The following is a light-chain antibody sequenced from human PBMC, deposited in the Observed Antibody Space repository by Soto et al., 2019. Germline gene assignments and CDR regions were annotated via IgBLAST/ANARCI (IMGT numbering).Light chain of an antibody. J-gene: IGLJ2*01. CDR3: CSYAGSYTV. CDR2: EDH. V-gene: IGLV2-23*01. Sequence: QSALTQPASVSGSPGQSITISCTGTSSDVGNYDLVSWFQHHPGKAPQLIIYEDHKRPSGVSNRFSGSKSGNTASLTISGLQAEDEADNYCCSYAGSYTVFGGGTKLTVL. CDR1: SSDVGNYDL.